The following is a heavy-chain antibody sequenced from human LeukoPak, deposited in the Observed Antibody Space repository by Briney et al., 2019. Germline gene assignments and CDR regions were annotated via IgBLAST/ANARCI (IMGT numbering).Heavy chain of an antibody. V-gene: IGHV3-21*01. CDR1: GFTFSDYS. CDR3: ARDHCSSGNCHKYFED. J-gene: IGHJ4*02. D-gene: IGHD6-19*01. CDR2: ISSSSSHL. Sequence: GGSLRLSCAASGFTFSDYSMNWVRQAPGKGLEWVSAISSSSSHLYYADSVEGRFTISRDNAKKSLYLQMDSLRAEDTALYYCARDHCSSGNCHKYFEDWGQGTQVTVSS.